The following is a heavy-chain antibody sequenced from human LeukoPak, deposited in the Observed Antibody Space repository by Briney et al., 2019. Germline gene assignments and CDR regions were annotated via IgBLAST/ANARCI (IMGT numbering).Heavy chain of an antibody. CDR1: GGSISSYY. D-gene: IGHD1-26*01. CDR2: IYYSGST. CDR3: ARAPMGATRGTFDY. J-gene: IGHJ4*02. V-gene: IGHV4-59*01. Sequence: SETLSLTCTVSGGSISSYYWSWIRQPPGKGLEWIGYIYYSGSTNYNPSLKSRVTISVDMSKNQFSLKLSSVTAADTAVYYCARAPMGATRGTFDYWGQGTLVTVSS.